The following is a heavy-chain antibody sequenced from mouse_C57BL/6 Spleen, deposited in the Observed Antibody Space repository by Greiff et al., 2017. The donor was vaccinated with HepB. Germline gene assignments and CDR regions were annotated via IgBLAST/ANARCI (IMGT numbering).Heavy chain of an antibody. CDR3: ARAGSYYSNFFAY. CDR1: GYSITSGYY. D-gene: IGHD2-5*01. CDR2: ISYDGSN. V-gene: IGHV3-6*01. Sequence: EVQLQESGPGLVKPSQSLSLTCSVTGYSITSGYYWNWIRQFPGNKLEWMGYISYDGSNNYNPSLKNRISITRDTSKNQFFLKLNSVTTEDTATYYCARAGSYYSNFFAYWGQGTLVTVSA. J-gene: IGHJ3*01.